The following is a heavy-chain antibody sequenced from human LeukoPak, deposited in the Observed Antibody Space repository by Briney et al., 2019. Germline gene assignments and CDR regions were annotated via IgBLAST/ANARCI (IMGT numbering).Heavy chain of an antibody. V-gene: IGHV1-8*03. CDR3: ARGRGRNPSGYYYYMDV. J-gene: IGHJ6*03. D-gene: IGHD2-15*01. Sequence: ASVKVSCKAAGYSFTTFHINWVRQAPGQGPEWMGWVNPDTGNTGFAQKFQGRVTITQNSSVTTVYMELSSLTSEDTAVYYCARGRGRNPSGYYYYMDVWGKGTTVTISS. CDR1: GYSFTTFH. CDR2: VNPDTGNT.